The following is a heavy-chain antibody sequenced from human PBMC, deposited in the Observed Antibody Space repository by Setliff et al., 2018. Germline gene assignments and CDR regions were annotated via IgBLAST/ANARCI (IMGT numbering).Heavy chain of an antibody. CDR2: FYSFGSI. J-gene: IGHJ4*02. V-gene: IGHV4-39*01. CDR3: ARHRSVTSISPHFDL. CDR1: GGSITSGGGFY. D-gene: IGHD2-21*02. Sequence: SETLSLTCSVSGGSITSGGGFYWAWIRQPPGKELEWIGSFYSFGSIYYSPSLKNRVTISGDTSSNQFSLRLNSVTAADTALYYCARHRSVTSISPHFDLWGRGARVTVSS.